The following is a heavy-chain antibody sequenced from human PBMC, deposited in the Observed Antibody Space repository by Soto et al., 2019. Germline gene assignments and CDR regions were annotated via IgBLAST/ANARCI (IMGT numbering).Heavy chain of an antibody. V-gene: IGHV4-38-2*01. CDR3: ARARWYDAFNV. J-gene: IGHJ3*01. D-gene: IGHD2-15*01. Sequence: SQTLSLTCAVSGFFISSGNYWGWIRQPPGKGLEWIGSLSHGGNTYYNPSLKSRLTISVDMSKNQFSLKLSPVTAADTAVYYCARARWYDAFNVWGQGTVVTFS. CDR2: LSHGGNT. CDR1: GFFISSGNY.